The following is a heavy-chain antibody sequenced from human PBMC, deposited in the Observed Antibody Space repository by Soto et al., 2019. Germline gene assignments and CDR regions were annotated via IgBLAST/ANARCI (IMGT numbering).Heavy chain of an antibody. CDR1: GYTLTELS. J-gene: IGHJ6*02. CDR2: FDPEDGET. CDR3: ASEGMDV. Sequence: ASVKVSCKVSGYTLTELSMHWVRQAPGKGLEWMGGFDPEDGETIYAQKFQGRVTITEDTSTGTAYMELSSLRSEDTAVYYCASEGMDVWGQGTTVTVSS. V-gene: IGHV1-24*01.